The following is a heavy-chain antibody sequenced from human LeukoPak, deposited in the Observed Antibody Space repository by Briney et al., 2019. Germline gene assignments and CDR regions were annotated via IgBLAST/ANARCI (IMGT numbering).Heavy chain of an antibody. V-gene: IGHV1-18*01. J-gene: IGHJ6*03. D-gene: IGHD1-7*01. CDR2: ISAYNGNT. Sequence: GASVKVSCKASGYTFTSYGISWVRQAPGQGLEWMGWISAYNGNTNYAQKLQGRVTMTTDTPTSTAYMELRSLRSDDTAVYYCARRRGTKGHYYYMDVWGKGTTVTVSS. CDR1: GYTFTSYG. CDR3: ARRRGTKGHYYYMDV.